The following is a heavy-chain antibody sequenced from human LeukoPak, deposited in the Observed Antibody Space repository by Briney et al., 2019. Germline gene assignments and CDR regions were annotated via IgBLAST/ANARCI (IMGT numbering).Heavy chain of an antibody. CDR1: GFTFSTYA. Sequence: GGSLRLSCAASGFTFSTYAMSWVRQAPGKGLEWVSAISGSGGSTYYADSVKGRFTISRDNSKNTLYLQMNSLRAEDAAVYYCALQGGDARLSMLRGVVVHSFHYWGQGTLVTVSS. J-gene: IGHJ4*02. D-gene: IGHD3-10*01. V-gene: IGHV3-23*01. CDR3: ALQGGDARLSMLRGVVVHSFHY. CDR2: ISGSGGST.